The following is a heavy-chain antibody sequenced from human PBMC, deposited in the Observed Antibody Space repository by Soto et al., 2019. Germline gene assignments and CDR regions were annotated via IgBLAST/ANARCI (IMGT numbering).Heavy chain of an antibody. CDR2: INWNGGST. D-gene: IGHD2-15*01. CDR3: AREGGGYCSGGSCYGGGAVVGFYYYYMDV. CDR1: GFTFDDYG. Sequence: GGSLRLSCAASGFTFDDYGMSWVRQAPGKGLEWVSGINWNGGSTGYADSVKGRFTISRDNAKNSLYLQMNSLRAEDTALYHCAREGGGYCSGGSCYGGGAVVGFYYYYMDVWGKGTTVTVSS. J-gene: IGHJ6*03. V-gene: IGHV3-20*01.